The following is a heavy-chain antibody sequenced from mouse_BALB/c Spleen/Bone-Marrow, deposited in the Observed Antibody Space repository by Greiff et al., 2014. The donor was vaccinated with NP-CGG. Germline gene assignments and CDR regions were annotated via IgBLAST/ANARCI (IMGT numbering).Heavy chain of an antibody. CDR2: IDPSDSYT. V-gene: IGHV1S127*01. CDR1: GYTFTSYW. J-gene: IGHJ3*01. D-gene: IGHD2-4*01. Sequence: QVQLQQSGAELVKPGASVKMSCKASGYTFTSYWMHWVKQRPGQGLEWIGTIDPSDSYTSYNQKSKGKATLTVDTSSSTAYMQLSSLTSEDSAVYYCTRNDYDGFAYWGQGTLVTVSA. CDR3: TRNDYDGFAY.